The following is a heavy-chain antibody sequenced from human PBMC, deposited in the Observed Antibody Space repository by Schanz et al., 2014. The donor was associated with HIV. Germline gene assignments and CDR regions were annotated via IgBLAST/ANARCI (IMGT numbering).Heavy chain of an antibody. CDR2: INPNSGGT. V-gene: IGHV1-2*02. CDR3: ARGIVGATPAFDI. CDR1: EYTFTGYY. J-gene: IGHJ3*02. D-gene: IGHD1-26*01. Sequence: QVQLVQSGAEVKKPGASVRVSCKASEYTFTGYYVHWVRQAPGQGLEWMGWINPNSGGTNYAQKFQGRVTMTRDTSISTAYMELSRLRSDDTAVYYCARGIVGATPAFDIWGQGTMVTVSS.